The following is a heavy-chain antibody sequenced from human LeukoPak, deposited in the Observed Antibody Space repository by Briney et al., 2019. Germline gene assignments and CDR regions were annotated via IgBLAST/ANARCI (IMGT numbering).Heavy chain of an antibody. J-gene: IGHJ6*02. CDR3: AVPYGDFWSGYYPSYYYGMDV. CDR1: GGSISSYY. Sequence: SETLSLTCTVSGGSISSYYWSWIRQPPGKGLEWIGYIYYSGITNYNPSLKSRVTISVDTSKNQFSLKLSSVTAADTAVYYCAVPYGDFWSGYYPSYYYGMDVWGQGTTVTVSS. D-gene: IGHD3-3*01. V-gene: IGHV4-59*08. CDR2: IYYSGIT.